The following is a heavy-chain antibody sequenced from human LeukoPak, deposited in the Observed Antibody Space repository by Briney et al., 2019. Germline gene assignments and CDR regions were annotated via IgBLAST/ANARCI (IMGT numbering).Heavy chain of an antibody. CDR3: ARDPSKGHY. CDR1: GFTFSSYG. Sequence: PGGSLRLSCAASGFTFSSYGMHWVRQAPGQGLEWMGIINPSGGSTSYAQKFQGRVTMTRDTSTSTVYMELSSLRSEDTAVYYCARDPSKGHYWGQGTLVTVSS. V-gene: IGHV1-46*01. CDR2: INPSGGST. J-gene: IGHJ4*02.